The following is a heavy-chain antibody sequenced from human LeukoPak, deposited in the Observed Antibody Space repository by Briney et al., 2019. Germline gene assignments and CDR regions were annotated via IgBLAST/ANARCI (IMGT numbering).Heavy chain of an antibody. D-gene: IGHD4-11*01. J-gene: IGHJ6*02. CDR1: GFTFSSYA. Sequence: GGSLRLSCAASGFTFSSYAMSWVRQAPGKGLEWVSAISGSGGSTYYADSVKGRFTISRDNSKNTLYLQMNSLRAEDTAVYYCATLTTEPLYGMDVWGQGTTVTVSS. CDR2: ISGSGGST. CDR3: ATLTTEPLYGMDV. V-gene: IGHV3-23*01.